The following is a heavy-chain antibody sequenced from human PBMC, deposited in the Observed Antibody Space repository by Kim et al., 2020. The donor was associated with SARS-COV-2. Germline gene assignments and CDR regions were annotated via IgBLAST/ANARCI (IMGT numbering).Heavy chain of an antibody. CDR1: GFMFTNYA. J-gene: IGHJ6*02. CDR2: ISGTSGVT. CDR3: AKTWSGGYEGGMDV. V-gene: IGHV3-23*01. Sequence: GGSLRLSCAASGFMFTNYAMTWVRQAPGKGLEWVSAISGTSGVTYYADSVKGRFTISRDNSRNTLYLQMSSLRAEDTAKYYCAKTWSGGYEGGMDVWGQGTTVTVSS. D-gene: IGHD5-12*01.